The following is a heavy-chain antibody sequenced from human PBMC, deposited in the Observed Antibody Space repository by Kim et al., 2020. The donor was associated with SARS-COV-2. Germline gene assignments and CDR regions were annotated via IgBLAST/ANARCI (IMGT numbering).Heavy chain of an antibody. Sequence: ASVKVSCKASGYTFSNYAMHWVRQAPGQRLEWMGWINAGSGNTEYSQKFQGRLIITRDTSASTAYMELSSLRSEDTAVYYCARGGAVLRFLEWLSSYFDYWGQRPLVTVSS. CDR2: INAGSGNT. V-gene: IGHV1-3*01. J-gene: IGHJ4*02. CDR1: GYTFSNYA. D-gene: IGHD3-3*01. CDR3: ARGGAVLRFLEWLSSYFDY.